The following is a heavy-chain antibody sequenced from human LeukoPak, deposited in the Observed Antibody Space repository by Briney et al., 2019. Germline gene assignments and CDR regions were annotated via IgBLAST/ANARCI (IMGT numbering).Heavy chain of an antibody. D-gene: IGHD1-26*01. CDR3: ARTSLGGAWFDP. CDR1: GGSISSGDYY. V-gene: IGHV4-30-4*08. J-gene: IGHJ5*02. Sequence: PSETLSLTCTVSGGSISSGDYYWSWIRQPPGKGLEWIGYIYYNGSTYYHPSLKSRVTISADTSTNQFSLKLSSVTAADTAVYYCARTSLGGAWFDPWGQGTLVTVSS. CDR2: IYYNGST.